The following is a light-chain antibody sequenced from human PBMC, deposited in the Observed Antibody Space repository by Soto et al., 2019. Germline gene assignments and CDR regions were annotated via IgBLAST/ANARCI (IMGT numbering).Light chain of an antibody. CDR3: SSYTVSTPVV. J-gene: IGLJ3*02. CDR2: EVS. Sequence: QSALTQAASVSGSPGQSITISCTGTSSDVGGYNYVSWYQQHPGKAPRLMIYEVSNRPSWVSNRFSGSKSGNTASLTISGLQAEDEADYYCSSYTVSTPVVFGGATKLTVL. CDR1: SSDVGGYNY. V-gene: IGLV2-14*01.